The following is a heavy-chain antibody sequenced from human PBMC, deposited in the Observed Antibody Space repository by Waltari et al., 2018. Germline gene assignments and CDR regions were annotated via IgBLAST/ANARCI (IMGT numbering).Heavy chain of an antibody. CDR3: ARIPYYYDKAPLDS. CDR1: GGTFSSYG. D-gene: IGHD3-16*01. Sequence: QVQLVQSGAEVKKPGSSVKVSCKASGGTFSSYGISWVRQAPGQRLEWMGKIIPFFGSPDYAENFHGRVTIKADESTTTTYLELSSLTSEDTAVYYCARIPYYYDKAPLDSWGQGTLVTVSP. J-gene: IGHJ4*02. V-gene: IGHV1-69*18. CDR2: IIPFFGSP.